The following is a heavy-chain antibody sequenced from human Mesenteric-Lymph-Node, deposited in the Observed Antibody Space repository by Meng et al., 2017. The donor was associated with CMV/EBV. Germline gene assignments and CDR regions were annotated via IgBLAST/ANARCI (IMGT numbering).Heavy chain of an antibody. V-gene: IGHV3-53*01. J-gene: IGHJ4*02. CDR1: GFTFSSYG. CDR2: IYGATTT. CDR3: ARVLGVAAPSDY. D-gene: IGHD6-19*01. Sequence: GESLKISCAASGFTFSSYGIHWVRQPPGKGLEWVSFIYGATTTYYADSVKGRFTISKDNSKNTVYLQMNSLRAEDSALYYCARVLGVAAPSDYWGQGTLVTVSS.